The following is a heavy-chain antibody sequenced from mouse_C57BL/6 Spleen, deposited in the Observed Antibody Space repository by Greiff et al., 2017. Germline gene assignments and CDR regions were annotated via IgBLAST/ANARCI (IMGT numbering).Heavy chain of an antibody. CDR1: GFSLTSYG. V-gene: IGHV2-5*01. D-gene: IGHD2-4*01. Sequence: QVQLQQSGPGLVQPSQSLSITCTVSGFSLTSYGVHWVRQSPGKGLAWLGVIWRGGSTDYNAAFMSRLSITKDNSKSQVFFKMNSLQADDTAIYCCAKTGDYDVGDAMDYWGQGTSVTVSS. J-gene: IGHJ4*01. CDR3: AKTGDYDVGDAMDY. CDR2: IWRGGST.